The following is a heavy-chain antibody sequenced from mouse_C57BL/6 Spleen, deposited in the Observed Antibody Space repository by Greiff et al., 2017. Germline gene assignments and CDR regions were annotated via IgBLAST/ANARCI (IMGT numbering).Heavy chain of an antibody. Sequence: EVQLQQSGAELVRPGASVKLSCTASGFNIKDYYMHWVKQRPEQGLEWIGRIDPEDGDTEYAPKFQGKATMTADTSSNTAYLQLSSLTSEDTAVYYCTTHSSGYPFAYWGQGTLVTVSA. V-gene: IGHV14-1*01. CDR2: IDPEDGDT. CDR3: TTHSSGYPFAY. D-gene: IGHD3-2*02. J-gene: IGHJ3*01. CDR1: GFNIKDYY.